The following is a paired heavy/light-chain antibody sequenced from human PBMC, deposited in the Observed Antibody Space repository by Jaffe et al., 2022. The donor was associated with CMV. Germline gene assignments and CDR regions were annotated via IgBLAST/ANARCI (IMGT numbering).Light chain of an antibody. CDR2: KAS. J-gene: IGKJ1*01. V-gene: IGKV1-5*03. CDR3: QQYNSYPPWT. Sequence: DIQMTQSPSTLSASVGDRVTITCRASQSISSWLAWYQQKPGKAPKLLIYKASSLESGVPSRFSGSGSGTEFTLTISSLQPDDFATYYCQQYNSYPPWTFGQGTKVEIK. CDR1: QSISSW.
Heavy chain of an antibody. Sequence: EVQLVESGGVVVQPGGSLRLSCAASGFTFDDYTMHWVRQAPGKGLEWVSLISWDGGSTYYADSVKGRFTISRDNSKNSLYLQMNSLRTEDTALYYCAKDRRGYCTNGVCSEGVDYWGQGTLVTVSS. CDR3: AKDRRGYCTNGVCSEGVDY. D-gene: IGHD2-8*01. CDR2: ISWDGGST. J-gene: IGHJ4*02. V-gene: IGHV3-43*01. CDR1: GFTFDDYT.